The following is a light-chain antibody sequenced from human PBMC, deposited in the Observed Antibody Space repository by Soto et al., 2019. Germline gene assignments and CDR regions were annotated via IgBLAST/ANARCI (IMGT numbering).Light chain of an antibody. J-gene: IGLJ1*01. CDR3: CSYARNSTYV. CDR2: EGT. V-gene: IGLV2-23*01. CDR1: SSDVGYYNL. Sequence: QAVVTQPASVSGSPGQSITISCTGTSSDVGYYNLVSWYQQHPGKAPKLMIYEGTKRPSGVSNRFSGSKSGNTASLTLSGLQAEDEADYYCCSYARNSTYVFGTGTKLTVL.